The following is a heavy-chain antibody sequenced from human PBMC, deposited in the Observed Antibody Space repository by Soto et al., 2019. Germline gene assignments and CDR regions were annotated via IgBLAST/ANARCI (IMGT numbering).Heavy chain of an antibody. CDR1: GFPFDDYA. D-gene: IGHD2-2*01. CDR3: ARDILAGGYQLVAFDI. V-gene: IGHV3-9*01. Sequence: PGGSLRLSCAASGFPFDDYAMHWVRQGPGKGLEWVSEISWNSGSIGYADSVKGRFTISRDDTKNSLYLEMNSLRAEDTALYYCARDILAGGYQLVAFDIWGQGTMVTVSS. CDR2: ISWNSGSI. J-gene: IGHJ3*02.